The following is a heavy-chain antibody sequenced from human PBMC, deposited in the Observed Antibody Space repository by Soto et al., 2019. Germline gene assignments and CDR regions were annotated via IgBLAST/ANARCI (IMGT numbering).Heavy chain of an antibody. J-gene: IGHJ4*02. D-gene: IGHD6-6*01. CDR1: GGSIISSPDW. CDR2: IYRDGAT. CDR3: ARLAGSSFFTY. Sequence: QLRLQESGPGLVKPSETLSLICTVSGGSIISSPDWWGWVRQPPGKGPEWIASIYRDGATYCNPSLNSRVPVFVDSSKNQFSLKLTSVTAADTAIYYCARLAGSSFFTYWGQGTRVTVSS. V-gene: IGHV4-39*01.